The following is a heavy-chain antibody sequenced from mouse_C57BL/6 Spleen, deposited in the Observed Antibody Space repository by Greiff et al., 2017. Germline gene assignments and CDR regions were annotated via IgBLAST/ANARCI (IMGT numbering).Heavy chain of an antibody. CDR2: IYPGDGDT. J-gene: IGHJ3*01. V-gene: IGHV1-82*01. CDR1: GYAFSSSW. CDR3: ARDTTVVRGFAY. D-gene: IGHD1-1*01. Sequence: VQLQQSGPELVKPGASVKISCKASGYAFSSSWMNWVKQRPGKGLEWIGRIYPGDGDTNYNGKFKGKATLTADKSSSTAYMELSSLTSEASAVYFGARDTTVVRGFAYWGQGTLVTVSA.